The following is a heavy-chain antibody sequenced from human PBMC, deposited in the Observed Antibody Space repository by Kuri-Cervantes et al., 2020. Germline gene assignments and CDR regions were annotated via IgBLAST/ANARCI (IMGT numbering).Heavy chain of an antibody. J-gene: IGHJ4*02. D-gene: IGHD1-20*01. CDR2: ISAYNGNT. Sequence: ASVKVSCKASGGTFTSYGISWVRQAPGQGLEWMGWISAYNGNTNYAQKLQGRVTMTRDTSTSTVYMELSSLRSEDTAVYYCATPVTGTTHFDYWGQGTLVTDSS. CDR1: GGTFTSYG. CDR3: ATPVTGTTHFDY. V-gene: IGHV1-18*01.